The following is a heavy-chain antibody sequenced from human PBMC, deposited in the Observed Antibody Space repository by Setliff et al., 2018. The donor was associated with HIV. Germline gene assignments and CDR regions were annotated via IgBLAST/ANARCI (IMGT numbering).Heavy chain of an antibody. CDR1: GGSFSDYY. D-gene: IGHD6-19*01. CDR2: INHSGST. Sequence: ASETLSLTCAVYGGSFSDYYWSWIRQPPGKGLEWIGDINHSGSTNYNPSPKSRVTISLDTSKNQFSLKLSSVTAADTAVYYCARAPNPYSSGWYWQGNYFDYWGQGTLVTVSS. CDR3: ARAPNPYSSGWYWQGNYFDY. V-gene: IGHV4-34*01. J-gene: IGHJ4*02.